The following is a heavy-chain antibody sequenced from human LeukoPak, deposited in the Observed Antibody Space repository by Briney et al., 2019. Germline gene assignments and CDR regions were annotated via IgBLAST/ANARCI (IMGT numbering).Heavy chain of an antibody. J-gene: IGHJ4*02. CDR3: ARSHMVRGIDY. D-gene: IGHD3-10*01. V-gene: IGHV4-59*08. CDR1: GDSISSYY. CDR2: IYYSGST. Sequence: SETLSLTCTVSGDSISSYYWTWIRQPPGKGLEWIGYIYYSGSTNYNPSLKSRVTISVDTSKNQFSLKLSSVTAADTAVYYCARSHMVRGIDYWGQGTLVTVSS.